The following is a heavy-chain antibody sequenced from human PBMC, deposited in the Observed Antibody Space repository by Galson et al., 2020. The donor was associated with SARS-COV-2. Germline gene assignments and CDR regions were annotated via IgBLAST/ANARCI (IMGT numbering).Heavy chain of an antibody. CDR2: TYYRSQWST. Sequence: SQTLSLTCAISGDSVSSNSAAWNWIRQSPSRGLEWLGRTYYRSQWSTDYAVSVKSRITINPDTSKNQFSMQLNSVTPEDTAIYYCAGRVAGAGSLHIWGQGTMVIVSS. V-gene: IGHV6-1*01. J-gene: IGHJ3*02. CDR3: AGRVAGAGSLHI. CDR1: GDSVSSNSAA. D-gene: IGHD6-13*01.